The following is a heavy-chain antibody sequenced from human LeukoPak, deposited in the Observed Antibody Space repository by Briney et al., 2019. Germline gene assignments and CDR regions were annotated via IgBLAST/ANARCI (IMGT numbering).Heavy chain of an antibody. CDR2: ISSSSSYI. CDR1: GFTFSSYS. J-gene: IGHJ4*02. D-gene: IGHD5-12*01. CDR3: ARAAHGGYGYVDY. Sequence: GGSLRLSCAASGFTFSSYSMNWVRQAPGKGLEWVSSISSSSSYIYYADSVKGRFIISRDNAKNSLYLQMNSLRAEDTAVYYCARAAHGGYGYVDYWGQGTLVTVSS. V-gene: IGHV3-21*01.